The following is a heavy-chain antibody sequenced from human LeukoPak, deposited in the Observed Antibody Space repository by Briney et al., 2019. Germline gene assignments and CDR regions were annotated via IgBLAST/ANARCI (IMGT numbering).Heavy chain of an antibody. CDR2: IIPIFGTA. CDR1: GGTFSSYA. J-gene: IGHJ5*02. CDR3: ARVRNYEDRWWFDP. Sequence: GASVKVSCKASGGTFSSYAISWVRQAPGQGLEWMGGIIPIFGTANYAQKFQGRVTITADESTSTAYMELSSLRSEDTAVYYCARVRNYEDRWWFDPWGQEPWSPSPQ. D-gene: IGHD1-7*01. V-gene: IGHV1-69*13.